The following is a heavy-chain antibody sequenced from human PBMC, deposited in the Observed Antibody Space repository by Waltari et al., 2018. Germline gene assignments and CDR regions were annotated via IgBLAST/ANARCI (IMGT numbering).Heavy chain of an antibody. D-gene: IGHD7-27*01. V-gene: IGHV3-30-3*01. J-gene: IGHJ4*02. CDR3: VKDRGTGDGMYYFNN. CDR2: ISDDGNNK. Sequence: QVQLVESGEGVVQPGRSLRLSCAASGFTFSTCAMHWVRQAPGKGLEWVSGISDDGNNKFYADSVKGRFTISRDNSKNMLQLQMNSLRVEDTAIYYCVKDRGTGDGMYYFNNWGQGTLVTVSS. CDR1: GFTFSTCA.